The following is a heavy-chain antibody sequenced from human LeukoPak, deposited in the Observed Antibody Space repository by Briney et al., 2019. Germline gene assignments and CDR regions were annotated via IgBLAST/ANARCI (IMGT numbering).Heavy chain of an antibody. J-gene: IGHJ4*02. Sequence: ASVKVSCKASGYTFTSYGISWVQQAPGQGLEWMGWISAYNGNTNYAQKLQGRVTMTTDTSTSTAYMELRSLRSDDTAVYYCARQFGIAAAGNYFDYWGQGTLVTVSS. V-gene: IGHV1-18*01. CDR2: ISAYNGNT. CDR3: ARQFGIAAAGNYFDY. CDR1: GYTFTSYG. D-gene: IGHD6-13*01.